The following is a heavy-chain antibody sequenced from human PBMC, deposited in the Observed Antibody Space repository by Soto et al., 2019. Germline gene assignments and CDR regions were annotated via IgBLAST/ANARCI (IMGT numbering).Heavy chain of an antibody. CDR2: ISYDGSNK. V-gene: IGHV3-30-3*01. J-gene: IGHJ6*02. D-gene: IGHD2-2*01. Sequence: GGSLRLSCAASGSTFSSYAMHWVRQAPGKGLEWVAVISYDGSNKYYADSVKGRFTISRDNSKNTLYLQMNSLRAEDTAVYYCARDILPAAYYYYYYYYGMDVWGQGTTVTVSS. CDR1: GSTFSSYA. CDR3: ARDILPAAYYYYYYYYGMDV.